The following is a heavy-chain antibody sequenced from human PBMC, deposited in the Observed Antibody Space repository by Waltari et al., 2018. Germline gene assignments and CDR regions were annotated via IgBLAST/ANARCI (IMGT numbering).Heavy chain of an antibody. D-gene: IGHD3-22*01. J-gene: IGHJ1*01. Sequence: QVQMVESGGGGGQHGRSLDRSCATSGFSLSAYAMLWVRQAPGRGLEWVACLSYDASGQFYGDSVRGRFTISRDISRNTVYLQMNSLRPDDTAIYYCAREIRGYYPSSWGQGTLVTVSS. CDR2: LSYDASGQ. CDR3: AREIRGYYPSS. CDR1: GFSLSAYA. V-gene: IGHV3-30*19.